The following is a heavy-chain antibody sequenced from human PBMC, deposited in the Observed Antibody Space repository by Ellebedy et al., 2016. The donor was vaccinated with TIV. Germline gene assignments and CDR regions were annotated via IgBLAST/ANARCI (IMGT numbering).Heavy chain of an antibody. CDR3: ARVGGYDFWSGYYPRGPYYYGMDV. J-gene: IGHJ6*02. CDR2: IIPIFGTA. CDR1: GGTFSSYA. Sequence: ASVKVSCKASGGTFSSYAISWVRQAPGQGLAWMGGIIPIFGTANSAQKFQGSVTITADEYTSTAYMGLSSLRSEDTAVYYCARVGGYDFWSGYYPRGPYYYGMDVWGQGTTVTVSS. D-gene: IGHD3-3*01. V-gene: IGHV1-69*13.